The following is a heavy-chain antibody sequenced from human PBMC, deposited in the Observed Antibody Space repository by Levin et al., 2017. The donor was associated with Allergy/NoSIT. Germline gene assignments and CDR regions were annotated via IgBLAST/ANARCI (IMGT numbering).Heavy chain of an antibody. CDR3: VREIAVVGTREY. CDR2: TYYRSKWSS. Sequence: PSETLSLTCAISGDSVSSNSATWTWIRQSPSRGLEWLGRTYYRSKWSSDYALSVRSRITINADTSKNQFSLQLKSVTPEDTAVYYCVREIAVVGTREYWGQGTLVTVSS. D-gene: IGHD6-19*01. V-gene: IGHV6-1*01. CDR1: GDSVSSNSAT. J-gene: IGHJ4*02.